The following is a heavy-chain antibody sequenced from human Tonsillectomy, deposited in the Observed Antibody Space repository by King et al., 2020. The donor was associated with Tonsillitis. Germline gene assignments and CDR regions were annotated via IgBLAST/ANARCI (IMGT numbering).Heavy chain of an antibody. J-gene: IGHJ6*02. CDR2: ISSSNNYI. Sequence: VQLVESGGGLVKPGGSLRLSCAASGFTFSSYSMNWVRQAPGKGLEWVSSISSSNNYIYYADSVKGRFTISRDNAKNSLYLQMNSLRADDTAVYYCARLPYDSGSYFQYGMDVWGQGTTVTVSS. CDR1: GFTFSSYS. D-gene: IGHD3-10*01. CDR3: ARLPYDSGSYFQYGMDV. V-gene: IGHV3-21*01.